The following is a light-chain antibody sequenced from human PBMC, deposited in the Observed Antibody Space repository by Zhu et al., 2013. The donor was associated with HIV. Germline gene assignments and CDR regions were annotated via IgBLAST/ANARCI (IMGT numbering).Light chain of an antibody. CDR3: ALWDDSLSGPVV. Sequence: QSVLTRPPSASGTPGQRVTISCSGSGSNIKSNYIYWYQHLPGTAPRLLIYSNNQRPSGVPDRFSGSKSGNSASLAISGLRSEDEADYYCALWDDSLSGPVVFGGGTQLTVL. V-gene: IGLV1-47*01. CDR2: SNN. J-gene: IGLJ2*01. CDR1: GSNIKSNY.